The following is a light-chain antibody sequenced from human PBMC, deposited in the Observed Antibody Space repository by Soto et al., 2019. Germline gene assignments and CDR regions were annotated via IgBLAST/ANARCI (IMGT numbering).Light chain of an antibody. Sequence: QSALTQPPSASGSPGQSVTISCTGTSSDVGGYNYVSWYQQHPGKAPKVIIYEINRRPPGVPDRFSGFKSGNTASLTVSGLQAEDEADYYCSSYAGNNIHVVFGGGTKLTVL. CDR2: EIN. CDR3: SSYAGNNIHVV. J-gene: IGLJ2*01. V-gene: IGLV2-8*01. CDR1: SSDVGGYNY.